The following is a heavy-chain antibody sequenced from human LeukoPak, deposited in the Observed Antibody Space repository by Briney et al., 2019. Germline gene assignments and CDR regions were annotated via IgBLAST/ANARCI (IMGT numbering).Heavy chain of an antibody. V-gene: IGHV1-18*01. CDR2: ISAYNGNT. J-gene: IGHJ5*02. CDR1: GCTFTSYG. D-gene: IGHD3-22*01. CDR3: ARGDYDSSGYYLKGWFDP. Sequence: ASVKVSCKASGCTFTSYGISWVRQAPGQGLEWMGWISAYNGNTNYAQKLQGRVTMTTDTSTSTAYMELRSLRSDDTAVYYCARGDYDSSGYYLKGWFDPWGQGTLVTVSS.